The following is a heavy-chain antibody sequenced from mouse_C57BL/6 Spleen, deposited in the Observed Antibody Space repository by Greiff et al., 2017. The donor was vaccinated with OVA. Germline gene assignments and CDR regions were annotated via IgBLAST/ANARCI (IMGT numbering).Heavy chain of an antibody. J-gene: IGHJ1*03. Sequence: VKLMESGPGLVQPSQSLSITCTVSGFSLTSYGVHWVRQSPGKGLEWLGVIWSGGSTDYNAAFISRLSISKDNSKSQVFFKMNSLQADDTAIYYCAREREDYDYDAWYFDVWGTGTTVTVSS. CDR2: IWSGGST. CDR1: GFSLTSYG. D-gene: IGHD2-4*01. V-gene: IGHV2-2*01. CDR3: AREREDYDYDAWYFDV.